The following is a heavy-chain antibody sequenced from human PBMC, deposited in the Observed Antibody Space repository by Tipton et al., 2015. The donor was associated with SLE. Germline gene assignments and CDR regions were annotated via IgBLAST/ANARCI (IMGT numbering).Heavy chain of an antibody. CDR1: GGSISSGGYY. J-gene: IGHJ4*02. V-gene: IGHV4-31*03. D-gene: IGHD3-22*01. CDR2: IYYSGST. CDR3: AREAHYYDSSGTLTGY. Sequence: TLSLTCTVSGGSISSGGYYWSWIRQHPGKDLEWIGYIYYSGSTYYNPSLKSRVTISVDTSKNQFSLKLSSVTAADTAVYYCAREAHYYDSSGTLTGYWGQGTLVTVSS.